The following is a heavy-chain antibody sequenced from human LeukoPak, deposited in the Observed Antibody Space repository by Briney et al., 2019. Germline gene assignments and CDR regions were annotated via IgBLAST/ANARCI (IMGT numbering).Heavy chain of an antibody. CDR3: ARGLLWFGELCPVECYYYYMDV. D-gene: IGHD3-10*01. CDR2: IIPIFGTA. J-gene: IGHJ6*03. Sequence: GASVKVSCKASGYTFTSYDISWVRQAPGQGLEWMGGIIPIFGTANYAQKFQGRVTITADKSTSTAYMELSSLRSEDTAVYYCARGLLWFGELCPVECYYYYMDVWGKGTTVTVSS. CDR1: GYTFTSYD. V-gene: IGHV1-69*06.